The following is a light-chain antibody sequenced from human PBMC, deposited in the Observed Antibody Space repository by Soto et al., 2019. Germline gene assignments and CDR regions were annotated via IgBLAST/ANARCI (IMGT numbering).Light chain of an antibody. CDR1: TGAVTSGHY. CDR3: LLYCSGANVV. Sequence: QSVVTHVPSLTVSPVGTVTLTCVYSTGAVTSGHYPYWFQQKPGQAPRTLIYDTSNKHSWTPARISGSLLGGKPALTLSGGQPEDEAEYYYLLYCSGANVVFGAGTKVTV. J-gene: IGLJ2*01. V-gene: IGLV7-46*01. CDR2: DTS.